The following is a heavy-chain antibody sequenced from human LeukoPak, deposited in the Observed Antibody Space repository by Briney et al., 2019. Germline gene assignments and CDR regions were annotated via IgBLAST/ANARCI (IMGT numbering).Heavy chain of an antibody. D-gene: IGHD3-22*01. CDR2: IRGKANSYAT. V-gene: IGHV3-73*01. CDR3: TRNWDGYDWFDP. CDR1: GFTFSGSA. Sequence: GGSLRLSCAASGFTFSGSAMHWVRQASGKGLECVGRIRGKANSYATAYAASVKGRFTISRDDSKNTAYLQMNSLKTEDTAVYYCTRNWDGYDWFDPWGQGTLVTVSS. J-gene: IGHJ5*02.